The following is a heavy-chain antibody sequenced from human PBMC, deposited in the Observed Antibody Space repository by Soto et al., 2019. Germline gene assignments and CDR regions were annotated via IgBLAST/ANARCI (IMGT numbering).Heavy chain of an antibody. D-gene: IGHD3-10*01. CDR3: AREVSVVAYYGPGSYSNRFDA. CDR1: GYTFTSYD. J-gene: IGHJ5*02. Sequence: ASVKVSCKASGYTFTSYDINWVRQATGQGLEWMGWMNPNSGNTGYAQKFQGRVTMTRNTSISTAYMELSSLRSEDTAVYYCAREVSVVAYYGPGSYSNRFDAWGQGTRVTVYS. CDR2: MNPNSGNT. V-gene: IGHV1-8*01.